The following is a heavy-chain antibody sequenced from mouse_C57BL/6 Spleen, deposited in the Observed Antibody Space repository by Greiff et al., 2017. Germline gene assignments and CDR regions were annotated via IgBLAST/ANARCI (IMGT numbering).Heavy chain of an antibody. D-gene: IGHD1-1*01. CDR3: ASITTVVAPYAMDY. Sequence: QVQLQQSGPELVKPGASVKISCKASGYAFSSSWMNWVKQRPGKGLEWIGRIYPGDGDTNYNGKFKGKATLTADTSSSTAYMQLSSLTSEDSAVYFCASITTVVAPYAMDYWGQGTSVTVSA. CDR1: GYAFSSSW. V-gene: IGHV1-82*01. CDR2: IYPGDGDT. J-gene: IGHJ4*01.